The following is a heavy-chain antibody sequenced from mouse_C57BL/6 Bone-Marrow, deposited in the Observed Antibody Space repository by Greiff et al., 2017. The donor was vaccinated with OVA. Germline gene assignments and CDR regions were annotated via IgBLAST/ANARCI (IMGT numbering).Heavy chain of an antibody. D-gene: IGHD1-1*01. V-gene: IGHV1-81*01. Sequence: VQVVESGAELARPGASVKLSCKASGYTFTSYGISWVKQRTGQGLEWIGEIYPRSGNTYYNEKFKGKATLTADKSSSTAYMELRSLTSEDSAVYFCASYYYGSSYPSFDYWGQGTTLTVSS. CDR3: ASYYYGSSYPSFDY. CDR2: IYPRSGNT. CDR1: GYTFTSYG. J-gene: IGHJ2*01.